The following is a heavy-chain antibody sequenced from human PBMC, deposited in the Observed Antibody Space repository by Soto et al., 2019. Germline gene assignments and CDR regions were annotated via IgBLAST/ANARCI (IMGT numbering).Heavy chain of an antibody. V-gene: IGHV1-46*01. CDR3: ASDYGSGVEMDV. J-gene: IGHJ6*02. D-gene: IGHD3-10*01. CDR2: FKPTGGGST. Sequence: ASVKVSCTPSGYTFSGYYVHWVRQAPGHGRERMGVFKPTGGGSTSYAQRIQGRVTVTRDTSTSTVYKELGSLRFDDTAVYFCASDYGSGVEMDVWGQGTRVTVSS. CDR1: GYTFSGYY.